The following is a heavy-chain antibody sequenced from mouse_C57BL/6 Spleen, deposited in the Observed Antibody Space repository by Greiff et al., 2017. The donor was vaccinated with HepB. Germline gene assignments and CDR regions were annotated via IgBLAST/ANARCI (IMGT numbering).Heavy chain of an antibody. V-gene: IGHV1-54*01. CDR1: GYAFTNYL. Sequence: QVQLKESGAELVRPGTSVKVSCKASGYAFTNYLIEWVKQRPGQGLEWIGVINPGSGGTNYNEKFKGKATLTADKSSSTAYMQLSSLTSEDSAVYFCAITTVVDWYFDVWGTGTTVTVSS. J-gene: IGHJ1*03. CDR3: AITTVVDWYFDV. D-gene: IGHD1-1*01. CDR2: INPGSGGT.